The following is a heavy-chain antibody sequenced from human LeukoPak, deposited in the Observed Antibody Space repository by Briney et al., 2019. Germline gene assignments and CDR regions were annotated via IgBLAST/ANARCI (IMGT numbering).Heavy chain of an antibody. J-gene: IGHJ4*02. V-gene: IGHV3-20*04. CDR3: ARVTSGSYYGGSFDY. Sequence: GGSLRLSCAASGFTFDDYGMSWVRQAPGKGLEWVSGINWNGGSTGYADSVKGRFTISRDNAKNTLYLQMGSLRAEDMAVYYCARVTSGSYYGGSFDYWGQGTLVTVSS. CDR2: INWNGGST. D-gene: IGHD1-26*01. CDR1: GFTFDDYG.